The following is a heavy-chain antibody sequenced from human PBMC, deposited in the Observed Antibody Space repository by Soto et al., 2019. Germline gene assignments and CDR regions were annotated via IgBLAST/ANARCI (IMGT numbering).Heavy chain of an antibody. J-gene: IGHJ6*04. Sequence: GESLKISCKGSGYSFTSYWISWVRQMPGKGLEWMGRIDPSDSYTNYSPSFQGHVTISADKSISTAYLQWSSLKASDTAMYYCARHSAQFDCSGGSCYGMDVWGKGTTVTVSS. CDR2: IDPSDSYT. CDR1: GYSFTSYW. CDR3: ARHSAQFDCSGGSCYGMDV. V-gene: IGHV5-10-1*01. D-gene: IGHD2-15*01.